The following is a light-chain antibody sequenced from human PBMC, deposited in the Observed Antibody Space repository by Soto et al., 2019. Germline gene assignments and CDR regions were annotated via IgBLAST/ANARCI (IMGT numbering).Light chain of an antibody. CDR1: SSDVGGYNY. CDR2: EVS. V-gene: IGLV2-14*01. CDR3: SSDTSSSSLV. Sequence: QSALTQPASVSGSPGQSITISCTGTSSDVGGYNYVSWYQQHPGKAPKLMIYEVSNRPAGVSNRFSGSKSGNTASLTLTGLKAEDADYYYCSSDTSSSSLVFGGGTKLTVL. J-gene: IGLJ2*01.